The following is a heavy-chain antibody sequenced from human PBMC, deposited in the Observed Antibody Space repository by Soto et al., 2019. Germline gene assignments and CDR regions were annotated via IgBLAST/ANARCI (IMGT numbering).Heavy chain of an antibody. V-gene: IGHV1-69*01. CDR3: ARGNSYVNAFHI. Sequence: QVLLLQSGAEVKKPGASVKVSCKASGYTFSGFYMHWVRQAPGQGLEWMGGIIPIFVTANYSQRFQGRVTITADESTYTAYMELSSLRSEDTAVYFCARGNSYVNAFHIWGQGTMVTVSS. J-gene: IGHJ3*02. D-gene: IGHD5-18*01. CDR2: IIPIFVTA. CDR1: GYTFSGFY.